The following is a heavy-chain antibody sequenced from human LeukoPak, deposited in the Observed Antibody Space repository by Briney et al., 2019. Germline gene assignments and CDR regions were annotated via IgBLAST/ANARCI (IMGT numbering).Heavy chain of an antibody. Sequence: PGGSLRLSCAASGFTFSSYDMHWVRQVTGKGLEWVSAIGTAGDTYYAGSVKGRFTISRDNSKNTLYLQMNSLRAEDTAVYYCAKEGTVTTAHYYYYYYMDVWGKGTTVTISS. J-gene: IGHJ6*03. CDR3: AKEGTVTTAHYYYYYYMDV. V-gene: IGHV3-13*01. CDR1: GFTFSSYD. CDR2: IGTAGDT. D-gene: IGHD4-17*01.